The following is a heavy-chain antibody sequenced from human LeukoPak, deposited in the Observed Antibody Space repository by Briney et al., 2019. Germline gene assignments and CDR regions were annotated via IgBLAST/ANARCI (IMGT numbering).Heavy chain of an antibody. CDR1: GYTLTELS. V-gene: IGHV1-24*01. Sequence: GASVKVSCKVSGYTLTELSMHWVRQAPGKGLEWMGGFDPEDGETIYAQKFQGRVTMTEDTSTDTAYMELSSLRSEDTAVYYCATVVVGYSSRDAFDIWGQGTMVTVSS. J-gene: IGHJ3*02. D-gene: IGHD6-13*01. CDR2: FDPEDGET. CDR3: ATVVVGYSSRDAFDI.